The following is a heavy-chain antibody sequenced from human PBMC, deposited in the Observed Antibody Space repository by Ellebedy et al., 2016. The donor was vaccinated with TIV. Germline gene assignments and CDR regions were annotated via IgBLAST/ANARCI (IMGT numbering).Heavy chain of an antibody. Sequence: AASVKVSCKASGYTFTTYDINWVRQAAGQGLEWMGWMNPNSGNTGYAQKFQGRVTMTWNTSISTAYMELSSLRSEDTAVYYCARHPPGEYCTGVSCWGQGTLVTVSS. CDR2: MNPNSGNT. V-gene: IGHV1-8*01. J-gene: IGHJ4*02. CDR3: ARHPPGEYCTGVSC. CDR1: GYTFTTYD. D-gene: IGHD2-15*01.